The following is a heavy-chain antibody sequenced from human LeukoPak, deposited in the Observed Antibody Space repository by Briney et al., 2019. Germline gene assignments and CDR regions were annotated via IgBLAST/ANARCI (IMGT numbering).Heavy chain of an antibody. Sequence: GGSLRLSCAASGFTFSSYAMHWVRQAPGRGLEWVAVISYDGSNKYYADSVKGRFTISRDNSKNTLYLQMNSLRAEDTAVYYCAKDPIYGGNPLSDWGQGTLVTVSS. D-gene: IGHD4-23*01. CDR2: ISYDGSNK. CDR3: AKDPIYGGNPLSD. J-gene: IGHJ4*02. V-gene: IGHV3-30-3*01. CDR1: GFTFSSYA.